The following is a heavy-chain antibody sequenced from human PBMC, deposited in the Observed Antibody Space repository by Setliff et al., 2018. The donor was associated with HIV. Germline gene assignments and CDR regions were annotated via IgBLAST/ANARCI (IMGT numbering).Heavy chain of an antibody. CDR3: ARHDPEETLSFGDLSSLANFDS. J-gene: IGHJ4*02. CDR2: MYYSRTT. V-gene: IGHV4-39*01. Sequence: SETLSLTCTVSDDSISSYYWGWIRQPPGRGLEWIVSMYYSRTTYYNPSLESRVALSVDTSKNQFSLHLTSVTAADTAIYYCARHDPEETLSFGDLSSLANFDSWGQGTPVTVSS. CDR1: DDSISSYY. D-gene: IGHD3-10*01.